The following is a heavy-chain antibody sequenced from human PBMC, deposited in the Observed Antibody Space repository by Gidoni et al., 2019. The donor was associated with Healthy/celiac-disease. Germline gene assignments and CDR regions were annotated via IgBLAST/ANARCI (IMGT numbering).Heavy chain of an antibody. CDR3: ARALAKAAAPYYYGMDV. Sequence: QVQLVESGGGVVQPGRSLRLSCAASGFTFSSYGMPWVRQAPGKGLEWVAVIWYDGSNKYYADSVKGRFTISRDNSKNTLYLQMNSLRAEDTAVYYCARALAKAAAPYYYGMDVWGQGTTVTVSS. CDR2: IWYDGSNK. V-gene: IGHV3-33*08. CDR1: GFTFSSYG. D-gene: IGHD6-13*01. J-gene: IGHJ6*02.